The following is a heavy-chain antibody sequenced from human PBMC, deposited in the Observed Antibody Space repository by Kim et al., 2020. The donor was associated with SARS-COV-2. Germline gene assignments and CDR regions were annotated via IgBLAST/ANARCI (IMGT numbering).Heavy chain of an antibody. CDR3: ARRNRYSSGWYYFDY. J-gene: IGHJ4*02. CDR1: GGSISSSSYY. CDR2: IYYSGST. Sequence: SETLSLTCTVSGGSISSSSYYWGWIRQPPGKGLEWIGSIYYSGSTYYNPSLKSRVTISVDTSKNQFSLKLSSVTAADTAVYYCARRNRYSSGWYYFDYWGQGTLVTVSS. D-gene: IGHD6-19*01. V-gene: IGHV4-39*01.